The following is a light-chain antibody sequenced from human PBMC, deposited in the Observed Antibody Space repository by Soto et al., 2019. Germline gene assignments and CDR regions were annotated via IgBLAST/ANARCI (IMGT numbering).Light chain of an antibody. J-gene: IGLJ1*01. CDR2: DVT. CDR3: SSYTSSSTLYV. V-gene: IGLV2-14*01. Sequence: QSALTQPASVSGSPGQSITISCTGTSSDVGTYNYVSWYQQHPGKAPKLLIYDVTNRPSGVSNRFSGSKSGNTASLTISGLQAEDEADYYCSSYTSSSTLYVFATGTKLTVL. CDR1: SSDVGTYNY.